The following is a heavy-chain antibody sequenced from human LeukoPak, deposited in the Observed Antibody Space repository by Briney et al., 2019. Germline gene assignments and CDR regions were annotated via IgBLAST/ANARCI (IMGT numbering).Heavy chain of an antibody. CDR3: ARNNGMDV. CDR1: GFALSSHW. V-gene: IGHV3-7*03. Sequence: GGSLRLSCAASGFALSSHWMNWVRQVPGRGPEWVANVNRDGSETYYLDSVKGRFTISKDNAKNSLYLQMNSLRAEDTALYHCARNNGMDVWGQGTTVIVSS. CDR2: VNRDGSET. J-gene: IGHJ6*02.